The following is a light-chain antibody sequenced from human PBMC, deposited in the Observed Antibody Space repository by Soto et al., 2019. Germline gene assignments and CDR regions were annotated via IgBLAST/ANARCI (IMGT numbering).Light chain of an antibody. Sequence: DIQMTQSPSTLSASVGDRVTITCRASHSISSWLAWYQQKPGKAPNLLIYAASTLESGVPSRFSGSGSGTEFTLTISSLQPEDFATSECQQYNSDWTFGQGTKVEI. CDR1: HSISSW. CDR3: QQYNSDWT. CDR2: AAS. V-gene: IGKV1-5*01. J-gene: IGKJ1*01.